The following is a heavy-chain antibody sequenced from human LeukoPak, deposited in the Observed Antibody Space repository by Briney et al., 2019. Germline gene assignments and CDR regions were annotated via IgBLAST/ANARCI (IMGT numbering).Heavy chain of an antibody. D-gene: IGHD2-2*02. V-gene: IGHV1-69*01. CDR1: GGTFSSYA. CDR2: IIPIFGTA. J-gene: IGHJ6*02. CDR3: ASPYCSSTSCHTSSYGMDV. Sequence: GSSVKVSCKASGGTFSSYAISWVRQAPGQGFEWMGGIIPIFGTANYAQKFQGRVTITADESTSTAYMELSSLRSEDTAVYYCASPYCSSTSCHTSSYGMDVWGQGTTVTVSS.